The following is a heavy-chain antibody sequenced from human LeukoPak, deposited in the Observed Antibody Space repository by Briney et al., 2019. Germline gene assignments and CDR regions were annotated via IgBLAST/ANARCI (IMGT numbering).Heavy chain of an antibody. Sequence: ASVKVSCKASGYTFTSYYMHLVRQAPGQGLEWMGIINPSGGSTSYAQKFQGRVTMTRDTSTSTVYMELSSLRSEDTAVYYCARDGRWYSNYVNYYYGMDVWGQGTTVTVSS. CDR2: INPSGGST. CDR1: GYTFTSYY. V-gene: IGHV1-46*01. CDR3: ARDGRWYSNYVNYYYGMDV. D-gene: IGHD4-11*01. J-gene: IGHJ6*02.